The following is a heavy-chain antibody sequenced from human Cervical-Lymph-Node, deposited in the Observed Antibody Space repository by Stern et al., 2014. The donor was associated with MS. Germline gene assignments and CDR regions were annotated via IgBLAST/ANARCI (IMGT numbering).Heavy chain of an antibody. Sequence: MQLVQSGGGLLQPGGSLRLSCAASGVTVSSNYMSWVRQAPGKGLEWVSVLYADGTTYYADSVKGRFTISRDNSRNTLYLQMNTLRAGDTAVYYCARVYYGSYVDSWGQGSLVTVSS. V-gene: IGHV3-53*01. D-gene: IGHD3-10*01. J-gene: IGHJ4*02. CDR1: GVTVSSNY. CDR3: ARVYYGSYVDS. CDR2: LYADGTT.